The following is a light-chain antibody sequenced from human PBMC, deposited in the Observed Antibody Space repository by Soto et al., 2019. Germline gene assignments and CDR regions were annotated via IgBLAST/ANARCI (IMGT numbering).Light chain of an antibody. CDR2: GAS. CDR1: QSISAF. J-gene: IGKJ1*01. CDR3: QQSIGLPRT. Sequence: DIQMTQSPSSLSASVGDRVTITCRASQSISAFLNWYQQKPGKAPKLLIYGASTLQSGVPSRFSGDGSGADFTLTISSLQPEDFATYYSQQSIGLPRTFGQGTSVELK. V-gene: IGKV1-39*01.